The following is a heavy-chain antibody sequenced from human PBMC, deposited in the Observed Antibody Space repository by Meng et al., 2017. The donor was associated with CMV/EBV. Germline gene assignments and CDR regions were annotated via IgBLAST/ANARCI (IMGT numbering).Heavy chain of an antibody. D-gene: IGHD6-13*01. CDR1: GGSISSYY. CDR2: IYYSGST. J-gene: IGHJ4*02. V-gene: IGHV4-59*01. Sequence: SETLSLTCTVSGGSISSYYWSWIRQPPGKGLEWIGYIYYSGSTNYNPSLKSRVTISVDTSTNQFSLKLSSVTAADTAVYYCARDLRVDSSSYYYFDYWGQGTLVTVSS. CDR3: ARDLRVDSSSYYYFDY.